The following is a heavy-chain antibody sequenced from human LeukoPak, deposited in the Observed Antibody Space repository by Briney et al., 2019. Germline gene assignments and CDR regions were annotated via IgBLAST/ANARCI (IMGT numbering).Heavy chain of an antibody. Sequence: SETLSLTCAVYGGSFSGYYWSWIRQPPGKGLEWIGEINHSGSTNYNPSLKSRVTISVDTSKNQFSLKLSSVTAADTAVYYCARGQAAYYYDSSGFDYWGQGTLVTVSS. CDR3: ARGQAAYYYDSSGFDY. CDR1: GGSFSGYY. D-gene: IGHD3-22*01. CDR2: INHSGST. V-gene: IGHV4-34*01. J-gene: IGHJ4*02.